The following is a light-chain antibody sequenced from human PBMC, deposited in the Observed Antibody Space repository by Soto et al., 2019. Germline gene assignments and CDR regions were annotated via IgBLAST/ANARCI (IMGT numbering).Light chain of an antibody. J-gene: IGLJ2*01. V-gene: IGLV7-43*01. CDR2: STN. CDR1: TGAVTSGYY. CDR3: LLYYGGQLGV. Sequence: VVTQEPSLTVSPGGTVTLTCATSTGAVTSGYYPNWFQQKPGQAPRALIYSTNNKYSWTPARFSGSLLGGKAALTLSGVQPEDEADYYCLLYYGGQLGVFGGGTKLTVL.